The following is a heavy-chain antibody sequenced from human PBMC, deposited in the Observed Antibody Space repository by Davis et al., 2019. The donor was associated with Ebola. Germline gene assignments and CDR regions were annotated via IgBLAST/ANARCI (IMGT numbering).Heavy chain of an antibody. Sequence: SETLSLTCTVSGDSISSGDYHWSWIRQHPGKGLEWIGYIFHNGHTYYSPSFYGRVIISIDTSKNRFSLELSSVTAADTAVYYCAREWHDIDAFDIWGQGTMVTVSS. CDR3: AREWHDIDAFDI. D-gene: IGHD5-12*01. V-gene: IGHV4-31*03. CDR1: GDSISSGDYH. CDR2: IFHNGHT. J-gene: IGHJ3*02.